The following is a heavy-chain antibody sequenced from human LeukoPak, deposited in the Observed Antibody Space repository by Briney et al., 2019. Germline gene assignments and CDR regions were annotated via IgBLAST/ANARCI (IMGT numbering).Heavy chain of an antibody. CDR2: INPNSGGT. Sequence: ASVKVSCKASGYTFTGYYMHWVRQAPGQGLEWMGWINPNSGGTNYAQKFQGRVTMTRDTSISTAYMELSRLRSDDTAVYYCARQTGGTVITIIDYWGQGTLVTVSS. V-gene: IGHV1-2*02. J-gene: IGHJ4*02. CDR3: ARQTGGTVITIIDY. D-gene: IGHD4-17*01. CDR1: GYTFTGYY.